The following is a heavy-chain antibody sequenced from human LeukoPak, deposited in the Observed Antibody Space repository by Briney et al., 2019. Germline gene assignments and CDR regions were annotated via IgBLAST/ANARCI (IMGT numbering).Heavy chain of an antibody. CDR1: GDSISSYY. CDR3: ARERAGYGDYFAFDI. V-gene: IGHV4-59*12. CDR2: IYYTGST. J-gene: IGHJ3*02. D-gene: IGHD4-17*01. Sequence: SETLSLTCTVSGDSISSYYWTWIRQPLGKGLEWIGYIYYTGSTNYNPSLKSRVTMSVDTSKNQFSLKLSSVTAADTAVYYCARERAGYGDYFAFDIWGQGTMVTVSA.